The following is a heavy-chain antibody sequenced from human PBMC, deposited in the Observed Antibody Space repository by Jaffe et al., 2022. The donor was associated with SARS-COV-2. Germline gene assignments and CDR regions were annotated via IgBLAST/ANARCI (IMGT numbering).Heavy chain of an antibody. D-gene: IGHD1-1*01. CDR3: ARGGNWRWFDP. J-gene: IGHJ5*02. Sequence: QVQLVQSGAEVRKPGASVKVSCKATGYTFSNYGICWVRQAPGQGLEWMGWISPLNGDIFYAHKLKGRLTMTTDTSTNTAYMELTDLRSDDTAVYYCARGGNWRWFDPWGQGTLVTVSS. V-gene: IGHV1-18*01. CDR2: ISPLNGDI. CDR1: GYTFSNYG.